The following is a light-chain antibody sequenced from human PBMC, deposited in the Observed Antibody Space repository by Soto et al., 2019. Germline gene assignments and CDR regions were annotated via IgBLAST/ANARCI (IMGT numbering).Light chain of an antibody. CDR2: GAS. CDR1: QSVSSSY. Sequence: EIVLTQSPGTLSLSPGERATLSCRASQSVSSSYLAWYQQKPGQAPRLLIYGASSRATGIPDRFSGSGSGTDFTLTISRLEHEEFAVYYCQQYGSSPLTFGGGTKVEIQ. CDR3: QQYGSSPLT. J-gene: IGKJ4*01. V-gene: IGKV3-20*01.